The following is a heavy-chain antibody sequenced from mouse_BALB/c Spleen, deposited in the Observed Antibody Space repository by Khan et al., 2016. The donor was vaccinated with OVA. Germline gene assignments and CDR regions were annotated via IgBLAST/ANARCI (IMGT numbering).Heavy chain of an antibody. CDR1: GYTFTDYV. D-gene: IGHD1-1*01. V-gene: IGHV1-77*01. Sequence: QVQLKESGPELLKPGASVKMSCKASGYTFTDYVINWVKQRTGQGLEWIGDIYPGSGSTYYNEKFKGKAKLTADKSSNTAYMQLSSLTFEDSAVYFCARGGYSVFAYWGQGTLVTVSA. CDR3: ARGGYSVFAY. J-gene: IGHJ3*01. CDR2: IYPGSGST.